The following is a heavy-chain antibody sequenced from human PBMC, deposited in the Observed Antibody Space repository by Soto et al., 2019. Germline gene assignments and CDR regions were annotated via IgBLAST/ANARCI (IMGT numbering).Heavy chain of an antibody. CDR3: AKSGGHYYLEDAVDI. J-gene: IGHJ3*02. Sequence: QVHLVESGGGVVQPGRSLRLSCAASRFTFSDYGMHWVRQAPGKGLEWVAVISSDGSKRYYPDSVKGRFTISRDNSRNTLWLQMNSLRAEDRAVYYCAKSGGHYYLEDAVDIWGQGTMVTVSS. V-gene: IGHV3-30*18. D-gene: IGHD1-26*01. CDR2: ISSDGSKR. CDR1: RFTFSDYG.